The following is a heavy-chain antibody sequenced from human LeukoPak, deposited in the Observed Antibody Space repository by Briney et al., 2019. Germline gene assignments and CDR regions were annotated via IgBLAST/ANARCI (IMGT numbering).Heavy chain of an antibody. CDR1: GYTLTELS. J-gene: IGHJ4*02. Sequence: GASEKVSCKVSGYTLTELSMHWVRQAPGKGLEWMGGFDPEDGETIYAQKFQGRVTMTEDTSTDTAYMELSSLRSEDTAVYYCATALAVACNFDYWGQGTLVTVSS. CDR2: FDPEDGET. CDR3: ATALAVACNFDY. D-gene: IGHD6-19*01. V-gene: IGHV1-24*01.